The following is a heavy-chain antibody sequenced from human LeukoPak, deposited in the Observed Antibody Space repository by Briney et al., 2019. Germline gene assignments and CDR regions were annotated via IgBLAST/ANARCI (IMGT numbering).Heavy chain of an antibody. D-gene: IGHD3-16*02. CDR2: IYYSGST. CDR3: ARYVWGSYPTFEDY. J-gene: IGHJ4*02. Sequence: SETLSLTCTVSGGSIRSYYWSWIRQPPGKGLEWIGYIYYSGSTNYNPSLKSRVTISVDTSKNQFSLKLSSVTAADTAVYYCARYVWGSYPTFEDYWSQGTLVTVSS. CDR1: GGSIRSYY. V-gene: IGHV4-59*01.